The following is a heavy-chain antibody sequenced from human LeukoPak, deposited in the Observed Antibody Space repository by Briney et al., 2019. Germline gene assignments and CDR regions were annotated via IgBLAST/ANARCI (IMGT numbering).Heavy chain of an antibody. CDR1: GGSISSSSYY. J-gene: IGHJ3*02. Sequence: KPSETLSLTCTVSGGSISSSSYYWGWIRQPAGKGLEWIGRIYTSGSTNYNPSLKSRVTISVDTSKNQFSLKLSSVTAADTAVYYCARGYGLDAFDIWGQGTMVTVSS. CDR2: IYTSGST. D-gene: IGHD1-1*01. CDR3: ARGYGLDAFDI. V-gene: IGHV4-61*02.